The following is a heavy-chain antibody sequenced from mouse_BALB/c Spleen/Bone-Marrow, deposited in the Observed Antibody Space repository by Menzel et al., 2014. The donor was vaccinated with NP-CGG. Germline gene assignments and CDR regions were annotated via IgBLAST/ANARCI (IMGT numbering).Heavy chain of an antibody. CDR2: INPSTGYT. CDR1: GYTFTSYW. Sequence: VQLVESGAELAKPGASVKMSCKASGYTFTSYWMHWVKQRPGQGLEWIGYINPSTGYTEYNQKFKDKATLTADKSSSTAYMQLSSLTSEDSAVYCCASGLEGFAYWGQGTLVTVSA. CDR3: ASGLEGFAY. D-gene: IGHD2-10*02. V-gene: IGHV1-7*01. J-gene: IGHJ3*01.